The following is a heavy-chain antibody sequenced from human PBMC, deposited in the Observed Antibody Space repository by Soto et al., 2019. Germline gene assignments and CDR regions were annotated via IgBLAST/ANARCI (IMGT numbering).Heavy chain of an antibody. Sequence: QVQLVQSGAEVKKPGASVKVSCKASGYTFTSYGISWLRQAPGQGLEWMGWINANNGNTNYAQKLQGRVTMTTDTSTSTGYIELGSLRSDDTAVYYCARGRGYSGYEALDYWGQGTLVTVFS. CDR2: INANNGNT. CDR1: GYTFTSYG. D-gene: IGHD5-12*01. V-gene: IGHV1-18*04. CDR3: ARGRGYSGYEALDY. J-gene: IGHJ4*02.